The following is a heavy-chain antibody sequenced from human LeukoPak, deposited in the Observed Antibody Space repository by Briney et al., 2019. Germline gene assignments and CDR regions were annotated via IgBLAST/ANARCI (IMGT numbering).Heavy chain of an antibody. J-gene: IGHJ4*02. CDR2: IKYDGSDK. Sequence: PGGSLRLSCEASGFTFSSYWMTWVRQAPGKGLEWLANIKYDGSDKYYAASVKGRFTISRDNARNSLYLQMNSLRVEDTAVYYCGTSLDAAINTGGQGILVTVPS. CDR1: GFTFSSYW. D-gene: IGHD5-18*01. V-gene: IGHV3-7*01. CDR3: GTSLDAAINT.